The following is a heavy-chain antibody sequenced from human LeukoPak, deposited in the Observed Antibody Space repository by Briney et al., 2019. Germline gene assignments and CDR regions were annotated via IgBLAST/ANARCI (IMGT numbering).Heavy chain of an antibody. D-gene: IGHD2-15*01. CDR2: INPSGGST. J-gene: IGHJ2*01. CDR3: ARCDHFEVAARRDWYFAL. V-gene: IGHV1-46*01. CDR1: GYTFTSYY. Sequence: GASVKVSCKASGYTFTSYYMHWVRQAPGQGLEWMGIINPSGGSTNYAQKFQGRVTMTRDMSTSTVYMELSSLRSEDTAVYYCARCDHFEVAARRDWYFALWGRGTLVTVSS.